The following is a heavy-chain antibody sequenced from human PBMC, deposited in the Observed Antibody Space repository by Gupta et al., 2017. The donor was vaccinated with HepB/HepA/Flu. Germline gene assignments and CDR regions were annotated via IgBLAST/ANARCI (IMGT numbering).Heavy chain of an antibody. V-gene: IGHV1-2*02. CDR3: ARDLDCSSTSCYNDY. Sequence: PNSGGTNYAQKFQGRVTMTRDTSISTAYMELSRLRSDDTAVYYCARDLDCSSTSCYNDYWGQGTLVTVSS. D-gene: IGHD2-2*02. J-gene: IGHJ4*02. CDR2: PNSGGT.